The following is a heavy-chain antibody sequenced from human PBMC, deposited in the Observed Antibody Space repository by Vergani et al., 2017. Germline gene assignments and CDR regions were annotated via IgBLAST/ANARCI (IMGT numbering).Heavy chain of an antibody. CDR2: ISYDGSNK. Sequence: VQLVESGGGVVQPGRSLRLSCAASGFTFSSYGMHWVRQAPGKGLEWVAVISYDGSNKYYADSVKGRFTISRDNSKNTLYLQMNSLRAGDTAVYYCARHSGWELRREFDYWGQGTLVTVSS. V-gene: IGHV3-30*03. J-gene: IGHJ4*02. D-gene: IGHD1-26*01. CDR3: ARHSGWELRREFDY. CDR1: GFTFSSYG.